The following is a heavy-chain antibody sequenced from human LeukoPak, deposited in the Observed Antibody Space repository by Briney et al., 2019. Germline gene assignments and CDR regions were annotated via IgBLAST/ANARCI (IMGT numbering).Heavy chain of an antibody. CDR1: GFTFSSYG. CDR3: AKDPYGSADYYYYMDV. J-gene: IGHJ6*03. D-gene: IGHD3-10*01. CDR2: IRYDGSNK. V-gene: IGHV3-30*02. Sequence: GGSLRLSCAASGFTFSSYGMHWVRQAPGKGLEWVAFIRYDGSNKYYADSVKGRFTISRDNSKNTLYLQMNRLRGEDTAVYHCAKDPYGSADYYYYMDVWGKGPTVPVS.